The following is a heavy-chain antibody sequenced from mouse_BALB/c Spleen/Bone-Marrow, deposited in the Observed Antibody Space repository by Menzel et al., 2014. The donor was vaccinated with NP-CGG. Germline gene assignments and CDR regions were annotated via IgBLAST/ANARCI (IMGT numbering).Heavy chain of an antibody. CDR3: ARDINNGNYWYFDV. CDR2: IRNKAKGFTT. V-gene: IGHV7-3*02. J-gene: IGHJ1*01. CDR1: EFTFTDYY. D-gene: IGHD2-1*01. Sequence: EVKVVESGGGLVQPGGSLILSCAPSEFTFTDYYMSWVRQPPGKALEWLGFIRNKAKGFTTEYSASVKGRFTISRDNSKSIHYLQMNTQRAEDSATYYYARDINNGNYWYFDVWGAGTTVTVSS.